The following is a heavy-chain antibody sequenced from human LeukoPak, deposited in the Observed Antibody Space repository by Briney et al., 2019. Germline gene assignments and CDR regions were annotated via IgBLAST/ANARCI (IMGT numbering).Heavy chain of an antibody. Sequence: GGSLRLSCAASGFTFSSYAMSWVRRAPGKGLEWVSAISGSGGSTYYADSVKGRFTFSRDNSKNTLYLQMNSLRAEDTAVYYCAKEGGIFGVVINWGQGTLVTVSS. V-gene: IGHV3-23*01. CDR3: AKEGGIFGVVIN. CDR2: ISGSGGST. J-gene: IGHJ4*02. D-gene: IGHD3-3*01. CDR1: GFTFSSYA.